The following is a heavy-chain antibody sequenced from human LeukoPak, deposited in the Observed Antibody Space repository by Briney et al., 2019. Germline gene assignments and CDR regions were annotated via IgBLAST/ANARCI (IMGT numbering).Heavy chain of an antibody. CDR1: GFTFSSYA. CDR3: EPHYDFWTY. V-gene: IGHV3-30-3*01. J-gene: IGHJ4*02. CDR2: ISYDGSNK. D-gene: IGHD3-3*01. Sequence: GGSLRLSCAASGFTFSSYAMHWVRQAPGKGLEWVAVISYDGSNKYYADSVKGRFTISRDNSKNTLYLQMNSLRAEDTAVYYCEPHYDFWTYWGQGTLVTVSS.